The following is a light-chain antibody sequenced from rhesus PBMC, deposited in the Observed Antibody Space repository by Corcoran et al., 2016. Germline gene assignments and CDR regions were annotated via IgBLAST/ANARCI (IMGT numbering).Light chain of an antibody. Sequence: ESVMTQSPATLALSPGERATLSRRASQSVGSYLAWYQKKPGLAPRLLIYGASTRATGIPARFSGSGSGTEFTLTISTLEPEDVGVYFGLQSGNWPRTFGQGTKVEIK. CDR3: LQSGNWPRT. V-gene: IGKV3-24*04. CDR1: QSVGSY. CDR2: GAS. J-gene: IGKJ1*01.